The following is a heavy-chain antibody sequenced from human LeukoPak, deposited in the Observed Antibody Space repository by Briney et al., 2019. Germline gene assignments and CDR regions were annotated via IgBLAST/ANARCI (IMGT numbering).Heavy chain of an antibody. Sequence: SETLSVTCSVSGGSMSGHYWSWIRQPQGKGLEWIGYVFDSGNTNYNPSLKSRVAISFDTASNHFSLKLNSVTASDSGIYFCARSLGDDSWVALRGYYYMDVWGRGTTVTVSS. CDR2: VFDSGNT. V-gene: IGHV4-59*11. J-gene: IGHJ6*03. CDR1: GGSMSGHY. CDR3: ARSLGDDSWVALRGYYYMDV. D-gene: IGHD3-3*01.